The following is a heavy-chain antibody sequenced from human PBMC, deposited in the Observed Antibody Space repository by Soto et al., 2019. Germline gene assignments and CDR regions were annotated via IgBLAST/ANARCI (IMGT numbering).Heavy chain of an antibody. CDR3: ARDTLMGMSLSHGMDV. J-gene: IGHJ6*02. D-gene: IGHD7-27*01. V-gene: IGHV1-18*04. Sequence: QVQLVQSGTEVKKTGASVEVSCKVSGYTFTSYGISWVRQAPGQGLEWMGWITAFNGKTNYAQKFQDRLNMTTDTSTSTAYLELRSLRSDDTAIYYCARDTLMGMSLSHGMDVWGQVTTITVS. CDR2: ITAFNGKT. CDR1: GYTFTSYG.